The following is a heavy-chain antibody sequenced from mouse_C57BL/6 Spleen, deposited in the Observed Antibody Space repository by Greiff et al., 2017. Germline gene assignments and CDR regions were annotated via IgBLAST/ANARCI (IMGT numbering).Heavy chain of an antibody. CDR2: LWSGGST. CDR1: GFSLPSYG. J-gene: IGHJ3*01. CDR3: ARGRVSWFAY. Sequence: VQLQQSGPGLVQPSQSLSITCTVSGFSLPSYGVHWVRQSPGKGLEWLGMLWSGGSTDYNAAFISRLSISKDNSKSQVFFKMNSLQADDTAIYYCARGRVSWFAYWGQGTLVTVSA. V-gene: IGHV2-2*01.